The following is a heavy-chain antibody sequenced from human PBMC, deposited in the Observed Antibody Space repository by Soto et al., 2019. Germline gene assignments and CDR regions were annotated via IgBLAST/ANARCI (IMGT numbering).Heavy chain of an antibody. CDR2: IKQDGSEK. J-gene: IGHJ6*02. CDR3: ARDWVQDTALVYDYYYGMDV. CDR1: GFTFSSYW. D-gene: IGHD5-18*01. Sequence: LRLSCAASGFTFSSYWMSWVRQAPGKGLEWVANIKQDGSEKYYVDSVKGRFTISRDNAKNSLYLQMNSLRAEDTAVYYCARDWVQDTALVYDYYYGMDVWGQGTTVTVSS. V-gene: IGHV3-7*05.